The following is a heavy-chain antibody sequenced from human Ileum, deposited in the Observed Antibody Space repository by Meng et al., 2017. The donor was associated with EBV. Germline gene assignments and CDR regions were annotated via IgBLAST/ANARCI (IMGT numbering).Heavy chain of an antibody. V-gene: IGHV4-39*07. CDR1: GGSISSNGSY. CDR2: ISYSGRT. CDR3: AREDNNYGNIPLLTK. Sequence: QLQLQESGPGPVKPSEPLSLTCIVSGGSISSNGSYLGWIRQPPGKGLEWIGSISYSGRTYYTPSLKSRVTMSVDTSKNQFSLNLNSVTAADTAVYYCAREDNNYGNIPLLTKWGQGALVNVSS. D-gene: IGHD3-9*01. J-gene: IGHJ4*02.